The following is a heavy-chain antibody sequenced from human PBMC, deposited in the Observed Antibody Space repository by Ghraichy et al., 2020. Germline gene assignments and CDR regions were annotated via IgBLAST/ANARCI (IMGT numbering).Heavy chain of an antibody. CDR3: AKDGHPGGDCGGDWPFDPLFYGSLATVPELHPILPSVPPLRSSDL. V-gene: IGHV3-23*01. J-gene: IGHJ2*01. CDR2: ISGSCCFT. Sequence: ISGSCCFTYYADSVKGRFTISRDNSKNTLYLQMNSLRAEDTAVYYCAKDGHPGGDCGGDWPFDPLFYGSLATVPELHPILPSVPPLRSSDLWG. D-gene: IGHD2-21*01.